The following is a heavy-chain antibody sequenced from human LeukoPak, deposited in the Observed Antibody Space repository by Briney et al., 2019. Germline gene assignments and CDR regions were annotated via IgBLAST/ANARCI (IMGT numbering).Heavy chain of an antibody. J-gene: IGHJ3*02. Sequence: GGSLRLSCAASGFTVSSNYMSWVRQAPGKGLEWVPVIYSGGSTYYADSVKGRFTISRDNSKNTLYLQMNSLRAEDTAVYYCARDLSGGAFDIWGQGTMVTVSS. CDR3: ARDLSGGAFDI. CDR1: GFTVSSNY. CDR2: IYSGGST. V-gene: IGHV3-53*01. D-gene: IGHD6-25*01.